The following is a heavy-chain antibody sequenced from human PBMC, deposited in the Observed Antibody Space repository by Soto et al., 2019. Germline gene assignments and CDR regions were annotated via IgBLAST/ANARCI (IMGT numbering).Heavy chain of an antibody. Sequence: TLSLTCTVSGGSISSYYWSWIRQPPGKGLEWIGYIYYSGSTNYNPSLKSRVTISVDTSKNQFSLKLSSVTAADTAVYYCARGTDGLQWINWFDPWGQGTLVTVSS. J-gene: IGHJ5*02. V-gene: IGHV4-59*12. CDR1: GGSISSYY. CDR3: ARGTDGLQWINWFDP. CDR2: IYYSGST. D-gene: IGHD3-3*01.